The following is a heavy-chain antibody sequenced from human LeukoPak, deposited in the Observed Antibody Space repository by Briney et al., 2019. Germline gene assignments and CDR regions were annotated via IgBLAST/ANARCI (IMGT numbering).Heavy chain of an antibody. J-gene: IGHJ4*02. V-gene: IGHV4-59*01. Sequence: SETLSLTCTVSGGSISSYYWSWIRQPPGKGLEWIGYIYYSGSTNYNPSLKSRVTISVDTSKNQFSLKLSSVTAADTAVYYCARKFGNFDYWGQGTLVTVPS. CDR1: GGSISSYY. D-gene: IGHD3-10*01. CDR2: IYYSGST. CDR3: ARKFGNFDY.